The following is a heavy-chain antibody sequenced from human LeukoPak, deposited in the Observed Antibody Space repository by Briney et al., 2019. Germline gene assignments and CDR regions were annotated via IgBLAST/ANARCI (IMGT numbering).Heavy chain of an antibody. Sequence: SETLSLTCTVSGGFITSSNSHWGWIRQPPGKGLEWVGTIYYSGSTYYESSLKSRVTISVDTSKNQFSLKLSSVTAADTAVYYCARTPSYYYGSGSYYMETAYYYYYMDVWGKGTTVTISS. D-gene: IGHD3-10*01. CDR3: ARTPSYYYGSGSYYMETAYYYYYMDV. V-gene: IGHV4-39*01. J-gene: IGHJ6*03. CDR1: GGFITSSNSH. CDR2: IYYSGST.